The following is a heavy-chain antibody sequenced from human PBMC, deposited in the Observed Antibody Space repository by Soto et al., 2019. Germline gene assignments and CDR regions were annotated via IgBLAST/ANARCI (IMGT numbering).Heavy chain of an antibody. V-gene: IGHV1-69*04. CDR3: ARGPLVVLNYFES. CDR1: GGTFRNYP. J-gene: IGHJ4*02. Sequence: QVQLVHSGTEVKKPGSSVKVSCKASGGTFRNYPINWVRQAPGQGLECMGSIFPLTDIPDYAQNFQARLTISADKSTSTAYVELSSLTSDDTAMYFCARGPLVVLNYFESWGQGTLVTVSS. CDR2: IFPLTDIP.